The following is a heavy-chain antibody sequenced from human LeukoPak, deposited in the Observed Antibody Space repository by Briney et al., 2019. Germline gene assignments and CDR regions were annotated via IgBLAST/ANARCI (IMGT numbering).Heavy chain of an antibody. Sequence: SETLSLTCTVSGVSISSYYWSWIRQPPGKGLEWSVYIYYSGSTNYNPSLKSRVTISVDTSKNQFSLNLRSVTAADTAVYYCARGSVSGYDYHAFDIWGQGTMVTVSS. V-gene: IGHV4-59*01. CDR1: GVSISSYY. CDR2: IYYSGST. D-gene: IGHD5-12*01. CDR3: ARGSVSGYDYHAFDI. J-gene: IGHJ3*02.